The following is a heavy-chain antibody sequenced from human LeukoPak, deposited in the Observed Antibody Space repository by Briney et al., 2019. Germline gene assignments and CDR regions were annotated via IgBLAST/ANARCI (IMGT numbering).Heavy chain of an antibody. CDR2: IKSKTDGGTT. J-gene: IGHJ4*02. CDR1: GFTFSNAW. Sequence: GGSLSLSCAASGFTFSNAWMSWVRQAPGKGLEWVGRIKSKTDGGTTDYAAPVKGRFTISRDDSKNTLYLQMNSLKTEDTAVYYSTTASSGWYSDYWGQGTLVTVSS. CDR3: TTASSGWYSDY. D-gene: IGHD6-19*01. V-gene: IGHV3-15*01.